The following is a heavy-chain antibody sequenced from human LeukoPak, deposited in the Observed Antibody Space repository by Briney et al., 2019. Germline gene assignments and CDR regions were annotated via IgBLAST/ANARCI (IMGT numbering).Heavy chain of an antibody. CDR1: GGTFSSYA. CDR2: IIPIFGTA. CDR3: ARGSVATTVFDY. J-gene: IGHJ4*02. D-gene: IGHD1-26*01. V-gene: IGHV1-69*05. Sequence: EASVKVSCKASGGTFSSYAISWVRQAPGQGLEWMGRIIPIFGTANYAQKFQGRVTITTDESTSTAYMELSSLRSEDTAVYYCARGSVATTVFDYWGQGTLDTVSS.